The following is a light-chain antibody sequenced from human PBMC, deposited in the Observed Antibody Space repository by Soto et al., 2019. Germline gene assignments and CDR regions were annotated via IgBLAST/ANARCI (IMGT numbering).Light chain of an antibody. CDR3: QQYNSYSPMYT. V-gene: IGKV1-5*01. CDR1: QSISSW. Sequence: DIQMTQSPSTLSASVGDRVTITCRASQSISSWLAWYQQKPGKAPKLLIYDAYSLESGVPSRFSGSGSGTEFTLTISSLQPDDFAPYYCQQYNSYSPMYTFGQGTKLEIK. CDR2: DAY. J-gene: IGKJ2*01.